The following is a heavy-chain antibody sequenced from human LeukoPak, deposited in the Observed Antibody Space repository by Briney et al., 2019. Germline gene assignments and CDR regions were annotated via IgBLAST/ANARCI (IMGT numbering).Heavy chain of an antibody. CDR3: ARGPTVGATTSSYWYFDL. CDR1: GGSFSGYY. J-gene: IGHJ2*01. V-gene: IGHV4-34*01. D-gene: IGHD1-26*01. Sequence: PSETLSLTCAVYGGSFSGYYWSWIRQPPGKGLEWIGEINHSGSTNYNPSLKSRVTISVDTSKNQFSLKLSSVTAADTAVYYCARGPTVGATTSSYWYFDLWGRGTLVTVSS. CDR2: INHSGST.